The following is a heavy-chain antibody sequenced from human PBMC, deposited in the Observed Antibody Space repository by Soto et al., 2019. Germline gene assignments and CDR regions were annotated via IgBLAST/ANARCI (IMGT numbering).Heavy chain of an antibody. CDR1: GSSCPDYH. V-gene: IGHV1-2*04. CDR3: ARGDSTDCSNGVCSFFNNHHMDI. CDR2: INPTSGGT. J-gene: IGHJ6*02. Sequence: SSVKVSCEASGSSCPDYHIHWVRQAPGQGLEWLGRINPTSGGTSTAQKFQGWVTMTTDTSISTASMERTRRRSDDTAIYYCARGDSTDCSNGVCSFFNNHHMDICGQGSTVTVSS. D-gene: IGHD2-8*01.